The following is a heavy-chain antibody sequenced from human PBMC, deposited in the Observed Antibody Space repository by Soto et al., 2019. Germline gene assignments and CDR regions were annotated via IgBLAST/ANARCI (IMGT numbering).Heavy chain of an antibody. D-gene: IGHD3-22*01. V-gene: IGHV1-69*01. Sequence: QVQLVQSGAEVKKPGSSVKVSCKTSGGTFRSHAISWVRQAPGQGLEWMGEINPMFGTVNYAQKFQGRVTITADESTSTAYMELSSLRSEDTAVYYCASDPAGFYDSTGYFFDYWGQGTLVTVSS. CDR2: INPMFGTV. CDR3: ASDPAGFYDSTGYFFDY. J-gene: IGHJ4*02. CDR1: GGTFRSHA.